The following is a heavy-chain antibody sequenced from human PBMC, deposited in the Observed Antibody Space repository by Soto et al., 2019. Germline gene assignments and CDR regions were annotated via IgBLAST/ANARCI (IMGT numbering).Heavy chain of an antibody. V-gene: IGHV3-64D*06. Sequence: PGGSLRLSCEASGFTFTNYWMHWFRQDPGKGLEYVSSISTNGGSTHYADSVKGRFTISRDNSKNTQYLQMSSLRADDTAVYYCVKGEYYYDSSGYYPFDYWGQGTLVTVSS. J-gene: IGHJ4*02. CDR3: VKGEYYYDSSGYYPFDY. D-gene: IGHD3-22*01. CDR2: ISTNGGST. CDR1: GFTFTNYW.